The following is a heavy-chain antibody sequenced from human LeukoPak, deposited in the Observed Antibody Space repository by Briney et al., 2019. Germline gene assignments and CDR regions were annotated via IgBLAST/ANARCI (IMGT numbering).Heavy chain of an antibody. V-gene: IGHV3-11*04. CDR2: ISGTGNVI. Sequence: KSGGSLRLSCAASGFTLSDYYMSWIRQAPGKGLEWVSYISGTGNVIDDADSVKGRFTISKDNAEKSLYLQMNSLRVQDTAVYYCARASAACYTYRCTFDIWGQGTMVTVSS. CDR1: GFTLSDYY. D-gene: IGHD2-2*02. J-gene: IGHJ3*02. CDR3: ARASAACYTYRCTFDI.